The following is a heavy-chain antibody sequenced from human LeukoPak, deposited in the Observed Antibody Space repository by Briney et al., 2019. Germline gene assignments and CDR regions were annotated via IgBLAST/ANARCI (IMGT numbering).Heavy chain of an antibody. CDR3: ARSTVVTGRYYYYYMDV. V-gene: IGHV3-53*01. J-gene: IGHJ6*03. D-gene: IGHD4-23*01. Sequence: GGSLRLSCAASGFTVSSYYTSWVRQAPGKGLEWVSVIDSGGSTYYAASVKGRFTISRDNSTNTLYLQMNSLRAEDTAVYYCARSTVVTGRYYYYYMDVWGKGTTVSVSS. CDR1: GFTVSSYY. CDR2: IDSGGST.